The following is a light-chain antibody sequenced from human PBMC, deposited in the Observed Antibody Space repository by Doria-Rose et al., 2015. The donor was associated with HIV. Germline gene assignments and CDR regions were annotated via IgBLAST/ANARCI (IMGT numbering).Light chain of an antibody. Sequence: TQSPGTLSLSPGERATLSCRASQSFSSTYLAWYQQEPGQAPRLLIYDASTRATGIPDRFSGSRSGTDFTLTISRLEPEDVAVYYCQQYGTSRGTFGQGTRLEIK. J-gene: IGKJ5*01. V-gene: IGKV3-20*01. CDR3: QQYGTSRGT. CDR2: DAS. CDR1: QSFSSTY.